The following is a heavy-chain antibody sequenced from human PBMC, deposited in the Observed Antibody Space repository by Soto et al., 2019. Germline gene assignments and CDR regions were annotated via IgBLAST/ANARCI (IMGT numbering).Heavy chain of an antibody. CDR1: GVSMSSGGYY. D-gene: IGHD3-10*01. Sequence: QVQLQESGPGLVKPSQTLSLTCTVSGVSMSSGGYYWTWIRQHPGKGLEWIGYTYYIGSTYYNPSLKGRLTIPVDTSKNQFSLRLSSVTAADTAVYYCAREEAGAFDIWGQGTMVTVSS. J-gene: IGHJ3*02. CDR3: AREEAGAFDI. CDR2: TYYIGST. V-gene: IGHV4-31*03.